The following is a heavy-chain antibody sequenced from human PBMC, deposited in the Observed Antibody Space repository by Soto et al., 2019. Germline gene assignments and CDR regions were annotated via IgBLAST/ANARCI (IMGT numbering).Heavy chain of an antibody. Sequence: LSETLSLTCAVYGGSFSGYYWSWIRQPPGKGLEWIGEINHSGSTNYNPSLKSRVTISVDTSKNQFSLKLSSVTAADTAVYYCARTLSLGAVDYWGQGTLVTVSS. D-gene: IGHD1-26*01. J-gene: IGHJ4*02. V-gene: IGHV4-34*01. CDR3: ARTLSLGAVDY. CDR1: GGSFSGYY. CDR2: INHSGST.